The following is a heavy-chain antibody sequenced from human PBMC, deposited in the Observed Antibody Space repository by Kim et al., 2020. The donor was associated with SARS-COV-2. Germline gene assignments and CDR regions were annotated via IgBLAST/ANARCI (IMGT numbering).Heavy chain of an antibody. Sequence: DSVKGRFTVPRDNSKNTLFLQMHSLRAEDTAVYYCAKGGYDTRDYSAPFDYWGQGTLVTVSS. V-gene: IGHV3-23*01. J-gene: IGHJ4*02. D-gene: IGHD3-22*01. CDR3: AKGGYDTRDYSAPFDY.